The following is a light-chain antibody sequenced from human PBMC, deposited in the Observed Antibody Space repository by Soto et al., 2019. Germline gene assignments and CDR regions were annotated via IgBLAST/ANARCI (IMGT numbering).Light chain of an antibody. CDR1: ISDIGGYNY. V-gene: IGLV2-14*01. CDR2: EVH. J-gene: IGLJ2*01. CDR3: SSYTNTNSYIL. Sequence: QSVLTQPASVSGTPGQSITISCTGSISDIGGYNYVSWYQQFPGKAPRLIIFEVHDRPSGVSDRFTASKSGNTASLTISGLQAEDEADYYCSSYTNTNSYILFGGGTKLTVL.